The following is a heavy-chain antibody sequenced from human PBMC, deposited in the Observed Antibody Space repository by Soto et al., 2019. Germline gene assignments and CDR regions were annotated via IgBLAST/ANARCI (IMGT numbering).Heavy chain of an antibody. D-gene: IGHD1-26*01. J-gene: IGHJ4*02. CDR3: SRYREPMLEF. Sequence: QVLLVESGGGVVRPGGSLSLSCAASGFSFGRFGMHWVRQAPGKGLEWVAVTWYDGINKDYAESVKGRFTISRDNSKNTLYLYMNGLRPDDTATYYCSRYREPMLEFWGQGTLVFIAS. CDR1: GFSFGRFG. V-gene: IGHV3-33*01. CDR2: TWYDGINK.